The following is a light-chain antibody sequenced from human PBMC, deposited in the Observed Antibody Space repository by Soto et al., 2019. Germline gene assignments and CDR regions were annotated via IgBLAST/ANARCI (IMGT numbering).Light chain of an antibody. Sequence: QSVLTQPPSASGSPGQSVTISCTGTSSDVGGYNYVSWYQQHPGKAPKLMIYDVSKRPSGVPDRFSGSKSGNTASLTVSGLPAEDEADYYCSSYAGSNNHVVFGGGTKLTGL. CDR3: SSYAGSNNHVV. J-gene: IGLJ2*01. CDR1: SSDVGGYNY. V-gene: IGLV2-8*01. CDR2: DVS.